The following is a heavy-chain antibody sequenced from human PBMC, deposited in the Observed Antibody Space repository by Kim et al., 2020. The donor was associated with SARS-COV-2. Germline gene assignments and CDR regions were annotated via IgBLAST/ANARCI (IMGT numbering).Heavy chain of an antibody. V-gene: IGHV4-59*01. J-gene: IGHJ6*01. D-gene: IGHD2-15*01. CDR1: GGSISSYY. CDR2: IYYSGST. Sequence: SETLSHTCTVSGGSISSYYWSWIRQPPGKGLEWIGYIYYSGSTNYNPSLKSRVTISVDTSKNQFSLKLSSVTAADTAVYYRARDRVRQDCSGGSCYLHY. CDR3: ARDRVRQDCSGGSCYLHY.